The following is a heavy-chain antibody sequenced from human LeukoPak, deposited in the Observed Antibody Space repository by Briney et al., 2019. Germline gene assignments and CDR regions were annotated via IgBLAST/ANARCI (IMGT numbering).Heavy chain of an antibody. CDR2: INHSGST. Sequence: SETLSLTCTVSGGSISSSSYYWGWIRQPPVKGLEWIGEINHSGSTNYNPSLKSRVTISVDTSKNQFSLKLSSVTAADTAVHYCARDYQGGYGDKTVDYWGQGTLVTVSS. CDR3: ARDYQGGYGDKTVDY. D-gene: IGHD5-18*01. CDR1: GGSISSSSYY. V-gene: IGHV4-39*07. J-gene: IGHJ4*02.